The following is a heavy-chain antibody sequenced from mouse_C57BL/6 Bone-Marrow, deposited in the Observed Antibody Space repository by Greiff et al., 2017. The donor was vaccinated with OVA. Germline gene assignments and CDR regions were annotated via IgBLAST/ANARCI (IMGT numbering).Heavy chain of an antibody. CDR2: IYPRSGNT. CDR1: GYTFTSYG. Sequence: VQLQQSGAELARPGASVKLSCKASGYTFTSYGISWVKQRTGQGLEWIGEIYPRSGNTYYNEKFKSKATLTVDKSSSTAYMQLSSLTSEDSAVYYCARWHYDYDTWFAYWGQGTLVTVSA. D-gene: IGHD2-4*01. V-gene: IGHV1-81*01. J-gene: IGHJ3*01. CDR3: ARWHYDYDTWFAY.